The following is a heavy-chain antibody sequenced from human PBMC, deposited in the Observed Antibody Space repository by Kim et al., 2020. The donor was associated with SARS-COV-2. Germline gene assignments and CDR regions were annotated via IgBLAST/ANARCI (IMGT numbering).Heavy chain of an antibody. J-gene: IGHJ5*02. CDR1: GFTFSSYA. CDR2: LSGSGGST. D-gene: IGHD2-15*01. CDR3: AKGDVVVVAATHWFDP. Sequence: GGSLRLSCAASGFTFSSYAMSWVRQAPGKGLEWVSALSGSGGSTYYADSVKGRFTISRDNSKNTLYLQMNSLRAEDTAVYYCAKGDVVVVAATHWFDPWGQGTLVTVSS. V-gene: IGHV3-23*01.